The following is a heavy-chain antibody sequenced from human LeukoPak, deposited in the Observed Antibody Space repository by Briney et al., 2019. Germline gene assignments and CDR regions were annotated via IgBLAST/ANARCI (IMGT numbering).Heavy chain of an antibody. CDR3: ARHFPTTVVTPGAIDY. J-gene: IGHJ4*02. Sequence: GESLKIPCKGSGYSFTSYWIGWVRQMPGKGLEWMGIIYPGDSDTRYSPSFQGQVTISADKSISTAYLQWSSLKASDTAMYYCARHFPTTVVTPGAIDYWGQGTLVTVSS. CDR1: GYSFTSYW. V-gene: IGHV5-51*01. CDR2: IYPGDSDT. D-gene: IGHD4-23*01.